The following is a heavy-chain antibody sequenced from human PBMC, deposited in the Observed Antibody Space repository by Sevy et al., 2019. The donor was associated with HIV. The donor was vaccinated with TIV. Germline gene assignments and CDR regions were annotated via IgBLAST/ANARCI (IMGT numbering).Heavy chain of an antibody. D-gene: IGHD3-22*01. V-gene: IGHV3-30*18. CDR3: AKEGYYYDSRSYDWFDP. CDR1: GFNFSPYA. Sequence: GGSLRLSCAASGFNFSPYAMHWVRQAPGKGLEWVAVISNDGRNENYADSVKGRFTISRDNSKNTMLLQMNSLRVEDTAVYYCAKEGYYYDSRSYDWFDPWGQGTLVTVSS. J-gene: IGHJ5*02. CDR2: ISNDGRNE.